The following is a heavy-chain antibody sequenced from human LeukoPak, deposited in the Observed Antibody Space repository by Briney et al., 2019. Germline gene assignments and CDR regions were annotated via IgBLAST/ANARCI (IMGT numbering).Heavy chain of an antibody. J-gene: IGHJ4*02. CDR3: ARGVYIAAAQYGY. V-gene: IGHV4-59*01. CDR1: GGSISSYY. Sequence: PSETLSLTCTVSGGSISSYYGSWIRQPPGKGLEWIGYIYYSGTTNYNPSLKSRVTISVDTSKNQFSLKLSSVTAADTAAYYCARGVYIAAAQYGYWGQGTLVTVSS. CDR2: IYYSGTT. D-gene: IGHD6-13*01.